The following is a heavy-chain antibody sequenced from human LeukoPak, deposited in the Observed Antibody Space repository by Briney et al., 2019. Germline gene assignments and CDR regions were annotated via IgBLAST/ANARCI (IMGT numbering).Heavy chain of an antibody. V-gene: IGHV3-23*01. Sequence: GGSLRLSCAASGITFSTNAMSWVGQAPGKGLEWVSAISGSGTSTYHADSVKGRFTISRDNSKNTLYLQMNSLRVEDTAIYYCAKDQRSGWTRNFDSRGQGTLVTVSS. CDR1: GITFSTNA. J-gene: IGHJ4*02. CDR3: AKDQRSGWTRNFDS. D-gene: IGHD6-19*01. CDR2: ISGSGTST.